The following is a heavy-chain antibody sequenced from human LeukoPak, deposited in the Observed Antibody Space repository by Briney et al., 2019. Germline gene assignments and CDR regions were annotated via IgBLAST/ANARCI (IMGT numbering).Heavy chain of an antibody. D-gene: IGHD1-1*01. Sequence: PGGSLRLSCAGSGFTFRSYWMNWVRQAPGTGLEWVANIKQDGSEKYYVGSVKGRFTISRDNAKNSLYLQMNSLRAEDTAVYYCAREDWNDGGGFDIWGQGTMVTVSS. CDR3: AREDWNDGGGFDI. V-gene: IGHV3-7*01. J-gene: IGHJ3*02. CDR2: IKQDGSEK. CDR1: GFTFRSYW.